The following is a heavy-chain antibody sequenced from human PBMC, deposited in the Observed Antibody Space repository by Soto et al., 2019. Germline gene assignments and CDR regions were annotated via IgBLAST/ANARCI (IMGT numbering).Heavy chain of an antibody. CDR3: ARGSIDAAAFDI. V-gene: IGHV4-30-2*01. Sequence: QLQLQESGSGLVKPSQTLSLTCAVSGASISSGGYSWGWIRQPPGKGREWIGYIYYSGSTYYNPSLKSRVPISEDRTKNQFYLEISSVTDGDTAVYYCARGSIDAAAFDIWGQGTMVTGSS. D-gene: IGHD2-15*01. CDR2: IYYSGST. J-gene: IGHJ3*02. CDR1: GASISSGGYS.